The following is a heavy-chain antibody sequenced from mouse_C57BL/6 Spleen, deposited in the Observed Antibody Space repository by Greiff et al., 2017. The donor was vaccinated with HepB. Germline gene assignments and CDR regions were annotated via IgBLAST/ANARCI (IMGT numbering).Heavy chain of an antibody. V-gene: IGHV5-17*01. CDR2: ISSGSSTI. J-gene: IGHJ2*01. D-gene: IGHD4-1*01. Sequence: EVQVVESGGGLVKPGGSLKLSCAASGFTFSDYGMHWVRQAPEKGLEWVAYISSGSSTIYYADTVKGRFTISRDNAKNTLFLQMTSLRSEDTAMYYCARGWANWALFDYWGQGTTLTVSS. CDR1: GFTFSDYG. CDR3: ARGWANWALFDY.